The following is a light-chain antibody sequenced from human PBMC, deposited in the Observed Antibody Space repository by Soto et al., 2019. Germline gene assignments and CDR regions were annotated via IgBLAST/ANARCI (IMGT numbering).Light chain of an antibody. J-gene: IGKJ1*01. V-gene: IGKV3-11*01. CDR2: DAS. Sequence: EIVLTQSTATLSLSPGERATLSCRASQSVSSYLAWYQQKPGQAPRLLIHDASNRATGIPARFSGSGSGTDFTLTISSLEPEDFAVYYCQQRSNWPPWTFGQGTKVEIK. CDR1: QSVSSY. CDR3: QQRSNWPPWT.